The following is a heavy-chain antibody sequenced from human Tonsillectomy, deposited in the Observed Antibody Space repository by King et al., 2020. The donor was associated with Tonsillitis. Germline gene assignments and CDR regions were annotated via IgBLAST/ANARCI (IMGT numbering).Heavy chain of an antibody. D-gene: IGHD1-26*01. CDR3: AGEISGSPTYGSAFDI. CDR2: IYTSGSS. J-gene: IGHJ3*02. V-gene: IGHV4-61*02. CDR1: DNSISSSSHY. Sequence: QMQLQESGPGLVKPSQTLSLICTVSDNSISSSSHYWSWIRQPAGKELEWIGRIYTSGSSNYNPSLNSRVTMSVDTSKNQLSLFLSSVTAADTAVYYCAGEISGSPTYGSAFDIWGQGTMVTVS.